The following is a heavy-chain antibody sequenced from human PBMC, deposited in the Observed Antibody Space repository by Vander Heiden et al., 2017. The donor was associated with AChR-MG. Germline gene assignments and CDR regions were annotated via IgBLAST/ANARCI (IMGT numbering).Heavy chain of an antibody. CDR2: ISGSGDGT. V-gene: IGHV3-23*01. CDR1: GFNSAYYA. CDR3: ANRLEMGFYYYKGMDV. Sequence: EVQLLESGGGLVQPGESLRLSCAASGFNSAYYAISWVRQAPGKGLEWVSVISGSGDGTYYADSVKGRFIISRDNSKNMVYLQLNSLRVGDTAVYYCANRLEMGFYYYKGMDVWGQGTTVTV. D-gene: IGHD1-26*01. J-gene: IGHJ6*02.